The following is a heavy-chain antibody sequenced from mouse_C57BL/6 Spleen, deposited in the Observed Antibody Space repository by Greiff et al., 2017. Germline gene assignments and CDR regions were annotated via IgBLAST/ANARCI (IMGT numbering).Heavy chain of an antibody. V-gene: IGHV1-15*01. CDR3: TKDGFAY. CDR2: IDPETGGT. J-gene: IGHJ3*01. Sequence: VQLQESGAELVRPGASVTLSCKASGYTFTDYEMHWVKQTPVHGLEWIGAIDPETGGTAYNQKFKGKAILTADKSSSTAYMELRSLTSEDSAVYYCTKDGFAYWGQGTLVTVSA. CDR1: GYTFTDYE.